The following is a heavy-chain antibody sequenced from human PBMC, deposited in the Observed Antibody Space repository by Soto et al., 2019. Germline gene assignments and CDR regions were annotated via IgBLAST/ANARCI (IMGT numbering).Heavy chain of an antibody. CDR3: ARGRITNWFDP. Sequence: QVQWVQSGAEVKKPGASVKVSCKASGYTFTSYDFSWVRQATGQGFEWMGWMNPNTGKTGYAQNFQGRVTMTRNTSISTAYMELSSLTSEDTAVYYCARGRITNWFDPWGQGTLVTVSS. CDR1: GYTFTSYD. CDR2: MNPNTGKT. J-gene: IGHJ5*02. V-gene: IGHV1-8*01. D-gene: IGHD3-3*01.